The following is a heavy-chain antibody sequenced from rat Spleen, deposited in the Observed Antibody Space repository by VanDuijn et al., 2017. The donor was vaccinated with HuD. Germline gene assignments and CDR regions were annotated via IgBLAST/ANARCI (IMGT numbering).Heavy chain of an antibody. CDR1: GFSLTSYG. CDR3: TSQWRY. J-gene: IGHJ3*01. V-gene: IGHV2-15*01. Sequence: QVQLKESGPGLVQPSRTLSLTCTVSGFSLTSYGVSWVRQPPGKGLEWIAAIWSGGSAYYISALKSRLNISRDTSKSQVFLKMNSLQTEDTAIYFCTSQWRYWGQGTLVTVSS. D-gene: IGHD1-1*01. CDR2: IWSGGSA.